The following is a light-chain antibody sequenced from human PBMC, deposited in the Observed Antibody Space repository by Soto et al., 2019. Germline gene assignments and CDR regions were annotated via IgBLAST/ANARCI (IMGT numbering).Light chain of an antibody. CDR3: CSYAGFSTLYV. J-gene: IGLJ1*01. CDR2: EGS. V-gene: IGLV2-23*01. CDR1: SSDVGSYNL. Sequence: QSALTQPASVSGSPGQSITISCTGTSSDVGSYNLVSWYQQHPGKATKLMIYEGSKRPSGVSNRFSGSKSGNTASLTISGLQAEDEADYYCCSYAGFSTLYVFGPGTKLTVL.